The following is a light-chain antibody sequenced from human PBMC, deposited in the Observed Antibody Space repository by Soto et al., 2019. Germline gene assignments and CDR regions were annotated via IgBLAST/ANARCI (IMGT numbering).Light chain of an antibody. CDR3: IQGTHWPPRT. J-gene: IGKJ2*01. CDR2: KAS. CDR1: QSLVYSDGNAY. V-gene: IGKV2-30*01. Sequence: DVVLTQSPLSLPVILGQPAPISCRSSQSLVYSDGNAYLNWLHQKPSQSPRRLMYKASKRDSGVPDRFSGSGSGPDFSLKISGVEPEDVGVYYCIQGTHWPPRTFGQGNKLEIK.